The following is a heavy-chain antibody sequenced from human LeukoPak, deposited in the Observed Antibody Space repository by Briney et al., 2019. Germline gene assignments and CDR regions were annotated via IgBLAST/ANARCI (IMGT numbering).Heavy chain of an antibody. CDR2: ISSKPYAETT. D-gene: IGHD1-26*01. CDR1: GFTFRDYA. CDR3: AREWEPTAVGDYYIDA. V-gene: IGHV3-49*03. J-gene: IGHJ6*03. Sequence: GGSLRLSCTASGFTFRDYAVSWFRQAPGKGLEWVGFISSKPYAETTEYAASVKGRITISRDDSKSIAYLEMSSLKSEDTAVYYCAREWEPTAVGDYYIDAWGKGTTVTVSS.